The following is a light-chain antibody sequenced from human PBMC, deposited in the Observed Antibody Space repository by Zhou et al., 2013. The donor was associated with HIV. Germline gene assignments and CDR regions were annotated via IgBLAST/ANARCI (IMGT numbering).Light chain of an antibody. V-gene: IGKV1-12*01. CDR1: AGISNW. CDR3: QTADALPRRFT. Sequence: DTGVTQSPSSVSAPVGDRVTITCRATAGISNWLAWYQQKPGKAPKLLIDTASSLQRGVPSRFRGSGSGTEFTLTISGLQPEDFATYYCQTADALPRRFTFGPGTKVDAK. J-gene: IGKJ3*01. CDR2: TAS.